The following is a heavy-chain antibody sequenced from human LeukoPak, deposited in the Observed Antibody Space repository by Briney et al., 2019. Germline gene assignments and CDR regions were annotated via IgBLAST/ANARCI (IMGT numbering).Heavy chain of an antibody. D-gene: IGHD4-23*01. CDR2: ISSSSRYI. CDR3: AREGFTVVTPGPNWYFDL. Sequence: PGGSLRLSCAASGFTVSSNYMSWVRQAPGKGLEWVSSISSSSRYIYYADSVKGRFTISRDNAKNSLYLQMNSLRAEDTAVYYCAREGFTVVTPGPNWYFDLWGRGTLVTVSS. V-gene: IGHV3-21*01. J-gene: IGHJ2*01. CDR1: GFTVSSNY.